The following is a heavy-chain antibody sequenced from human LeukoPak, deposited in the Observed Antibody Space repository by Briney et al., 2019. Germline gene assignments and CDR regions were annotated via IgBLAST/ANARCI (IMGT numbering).Heavy chain of an antibody. CDR3: ARVTWEAVPGTGPLGTHY. D-gene: IGHD6-19*01. CDR1: GFTFDRND. Sequence: GGSLRLSCAASGFTFDRNDMRWVRQAPGKGLEWVSAFSDSGAYKHYADSVRGRFTISRDESESTLYLQMSSLRADDSAVYYCARVTWEAVPGTGPLGTHYWGQGILVTVSS. CDR2: FSDSGAYK. V-gene: IGHV3-23*01. J-gene: IGHJ4*02.